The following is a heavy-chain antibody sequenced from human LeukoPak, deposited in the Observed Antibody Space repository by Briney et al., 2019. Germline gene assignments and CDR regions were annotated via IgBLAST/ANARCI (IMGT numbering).Heavy chain of an antibody. CDR3: ARDYYNWNDSGGYFDY. J-gene: IGHJ4*02. CDR1: GFTFSSYS. D-gene: IGHD1-20*01. Sequence: GGSLRLSCAASGFTFSSYSMNWVRQAPGKGLEWVSSISSSSSYIYYADSVKGRFTISRDNAKNSLYLQMNSLRAEDTAVYYCARDYYNWNDSGGYFDYWGQGTLVTVSS. V-gene: IGHV3-21*01. CDR2: ISSSSSYI.